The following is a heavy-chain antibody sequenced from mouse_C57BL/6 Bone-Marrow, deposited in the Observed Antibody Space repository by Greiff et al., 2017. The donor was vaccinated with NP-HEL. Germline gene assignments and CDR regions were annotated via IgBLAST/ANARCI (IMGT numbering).Heavy chain of an antibody. D-gene: IGHD1-1*01. J-gene: IGHJ2*01. CDR2: ISAGGSYT. Sequence: DVKLVESGGGLVKPGGSLKLSCAASGFTFSSYAMSWVRQTPEKRLEWVATISAGGSYTYYPDNVKGRFTISRDNAKNNLYLQMSHLKSEDTAMYYCAREDTTVVAIDYWGQGTTLTVSS. CDR1: GFTFSSYA. V-gene: IGHV5-4*01. CDR3: AREDTTVVAIDY.